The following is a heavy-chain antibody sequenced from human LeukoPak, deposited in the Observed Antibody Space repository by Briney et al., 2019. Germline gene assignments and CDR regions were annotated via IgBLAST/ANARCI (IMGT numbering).Heavy chain of an antibody. Sequence: SETLSLTCTVSGGSISSYYWSWIRQPPGKGLEWIGYIYYSGSTNYNPSLKSRVTISVDTSKNQFSLKLSSVTAADTAVYYCARGLMYYYDSSGLYYFDYWGQGTLVTVSS. D-gene: IGHD3-22*01. CDR3: ARGLMYYYDSSGLYYFDY. CDR1: GGSISSYY. J-gene: IGHJ4*02. CDR2: IYYSGST. V-gene: IGHV4-59*01.